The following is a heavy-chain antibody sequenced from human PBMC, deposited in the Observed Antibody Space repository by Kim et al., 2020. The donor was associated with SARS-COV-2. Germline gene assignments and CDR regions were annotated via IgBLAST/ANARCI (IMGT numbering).Heavy chain of an antibody. CDR1: GGSFSGYY. J-gene: IGHJ5*02. CDR3: ARGPKKVVVTAIRRRPYWFDP. Sequence: SETLSLTCAVYGGSFSGYYWSWIRQPPGKGLEWIGEINHSGSTNYNPSLKSRVTISVDTSKNQFSLKLSSVTAADTAVYYCARGPKKVVVTAIRRRPYWFDPWGQGTLVTVSS. D-gene: IGHD2-21*02. CDR2: INHSGST. V-gene: IGHV4-34*01.